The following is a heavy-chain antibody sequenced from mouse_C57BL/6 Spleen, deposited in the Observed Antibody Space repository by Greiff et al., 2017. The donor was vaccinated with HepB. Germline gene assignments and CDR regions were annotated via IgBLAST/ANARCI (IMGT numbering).Heavy chain of an antibody. J-gene: IGHJ1*03. Sequence: EVQGVESGGGLVQPGGSLKLSCAASGFTFSDYYMYWVRQTPEKRLEWVAYISNGGGSTYYPDTVKGRFTSSRDNAKNTLYLQMSRLKSEDTAMYYCARLETGTYWYFDVWGTGTTVTVSS. CDR1: GFTFSDYY. CDR3: ARLETGTYWYFDV. V-gene: IGHV5-12*01. CDR2: ISNGGGST. D-gene: IGHD4-1*01.